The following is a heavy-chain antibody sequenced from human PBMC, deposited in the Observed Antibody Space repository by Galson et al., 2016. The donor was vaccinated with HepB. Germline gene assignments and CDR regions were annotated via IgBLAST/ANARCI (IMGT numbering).Heavy chain of an antibody. CDR1: GYPFTTYD. V-gene: IGHV1-3*01. CDR2: INAANGNT. D-gene: IGHD3-3*01. J-gene: IGHJ4*02. Sequence: SVKVSCKASGYPFTTYDINWVRQAPGQGLEWMGWINAANGNTEYSQKFQGRVTISRDTSATTAYMELSSLRSEDTAVYHCAGSRTLFGLLEPHDYWGQGTLVTVSS. CDR3: AGSRTLFGLLEPHDY.